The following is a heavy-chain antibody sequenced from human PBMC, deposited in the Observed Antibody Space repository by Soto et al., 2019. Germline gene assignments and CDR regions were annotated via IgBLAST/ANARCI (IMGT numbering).Heavy chain of an antibody. D-gene: IGHD3-3*01. CDR1: GFTFSSYA. J-gene: IGHJ3*02. CDR2: ISYDGSNK. Sequence: GGSLRLSCAASGFTFSSYAMHWVRQAPGKGLEWVAVISYDGSNKYYADSVKGRFTISRDNSKNTLYLQMNSLRAEDTAVYYCARELTIFGVVIGAFDIWGQGTMVTVSS. CDR3: ARELTIFGVVIGAFDI. V-gene: IGHV3-30-3*01.